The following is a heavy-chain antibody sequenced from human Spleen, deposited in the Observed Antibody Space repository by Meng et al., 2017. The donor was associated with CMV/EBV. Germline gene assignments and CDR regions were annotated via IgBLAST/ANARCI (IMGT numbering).Heavy chain of an antibody. J-gene: IGHJ4*02. CDR2: IYYSGST. D-gene: IGHD3-10*01. V-gene: IGHV4-31*02. CDR3: ARGPGERFGRTIRTCYFDY. Sequence: SGGYYWSWIRQHPGKGLEWIGYIYYSGSTYYNPSLKSRVTISVDTSKNQFSLKLSSVTAADTAVYYCARGPGERFGRTIRTCYFDYWGQGTLVTVSS. CDR1: SGGYY.